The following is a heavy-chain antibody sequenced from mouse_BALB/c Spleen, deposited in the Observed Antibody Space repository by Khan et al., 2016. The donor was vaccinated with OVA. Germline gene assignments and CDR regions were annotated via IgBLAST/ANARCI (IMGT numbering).Heavy chain of an antibody. J-gene: IGHJ3*01. V-gene: IGHV2-3*01. D-gene: IGHD1-1*01. CDR2: IWGDGST. Sequence: QVRLQQSGPGLVAPSQSLSITCTVSGFSLTSYGVGWVRQPPGKGLEWLGVIWGDGSTNYNSALISRLNINKDNSKSQVFLKLNSLQTDDTATYYCALYYYGRAWFAYWGQGTLVTVSA. CDR1: GFSLTSYG. CDR3: ALYYYGRAWFAY.